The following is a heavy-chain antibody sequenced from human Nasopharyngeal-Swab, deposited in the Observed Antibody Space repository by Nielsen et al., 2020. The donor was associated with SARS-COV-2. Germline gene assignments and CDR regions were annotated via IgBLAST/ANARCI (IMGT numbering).Heavy chain of an antibody. CDR2: LSWNSGSI. V-gene: IGHV3-9*01. CDR3: ARDGAAVAGTTSYYYYGMDV. D-gene: IGHD6-19*01. Sequence: SLKISCVASGFTFDDYAMHWVRQVPGKGLEWVSGLSWNSGSIGYADSVKGRFTISRDNAKNSLNLQMNSLRAEDTAVYYCARDGAAVAGTTSYYYYGMDVWGQGTTVTVSS. J-gene: IGHJ6*02. CDR1: GFTFDDYA.